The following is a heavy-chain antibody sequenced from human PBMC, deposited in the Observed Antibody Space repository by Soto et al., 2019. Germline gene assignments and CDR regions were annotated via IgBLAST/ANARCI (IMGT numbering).Heavy chain of an antibody. Sequence: PVGSLRISCGASGFTFSRHGLSWVRQAPGKGLEWVSTINPSGDSTFYADSVKGRFTISRDNSKNTVYLQMNSLSVGDTAVYLCAKVDVSTAGSFDYWGQGALVTVSS. CDR3: AKVDVSTAGSFDY. CDR2: INPSGDST. D-gene: IGHD6-13*01. J-gene: IGHJ4*02. CDR1: GFTFSRHG. V-gene: IGHV3-23*01.